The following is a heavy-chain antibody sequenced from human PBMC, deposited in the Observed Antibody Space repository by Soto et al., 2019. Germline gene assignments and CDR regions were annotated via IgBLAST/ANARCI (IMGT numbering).Heavy chain of an antibody. V-gene: IGHV1-2*04. Sequence: ASVTVSCKASGYTFTGYYMHWVRQAPGQGLEWMGWINPNSGGTNYAQKFQGWVTMTRDTSISTVYMEMSRLRSDDTAVYYCARAFRGIAAAGTARSDAFDIWGQGTMVTVSS. CDR3: ARAFRGIAAAGTARSDAFDI. CDR1: GYTFTGYY. CDR2: INPNSGGT. J-gene: IGHJ3*02. D-gene: IGHD6-13*01.